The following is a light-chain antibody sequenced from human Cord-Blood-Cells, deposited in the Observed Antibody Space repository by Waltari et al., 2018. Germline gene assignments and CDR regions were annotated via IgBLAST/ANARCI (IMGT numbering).Light chain of an antibody. Sequence: QTASITCSGDKLGDKYACWYQQKPGQSPVLVIYQDSKRPSGIPERFSGPNSGNTATLTISGTQAMDEADYYCQAWDSSTVVFGGGTKLTVL. CDR1: KLGDKY. J-gene: IGLJ2*01. V-gene: IGLV3-1*01. CDR2: QDS. CDR3: QAWDSSTVV.